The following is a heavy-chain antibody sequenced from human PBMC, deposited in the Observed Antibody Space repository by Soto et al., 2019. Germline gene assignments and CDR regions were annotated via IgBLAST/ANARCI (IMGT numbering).Heavy chain of an antibody. CDR1: GYSFTSYW. Sequence: PGESLKISCKGSGYSFTSYWIGWVRQMPGKGLEWMGIIYPGDSDTRYSPSFQGQVTISADKSISTAYLQWSSLKASDTAMYYCATPVSYYDSCGSHPHAFDIWGQGTMDTVSS. CDR3: ATPVSYYDSCGSHPHAFDI. D-gene: IGHD3-22*01. V-gene: IGHV5-51*01. CDR2: IYPGDSDT. J-gene: IGHJ3*02.